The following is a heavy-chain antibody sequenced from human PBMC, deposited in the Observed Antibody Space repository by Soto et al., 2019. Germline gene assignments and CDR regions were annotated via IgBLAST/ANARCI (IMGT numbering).Heavy chain of an antibody. Sequence: GASVKVSCKASGYTFSDYYVHWVRQAPGQGLEWMGFINPSGGSTTYVQKFQGRVTMTRDTSTSTVYMDLSSLRSDDTAVYYCARGSSLALEYWGQGTPVTVSS. V-gene: IGHV1-46*01. CDR3: ARGSSLALEY. CDR1: GYTFSDYY. J-gene: IGHJ4*02. CDR2: INPSGGST.